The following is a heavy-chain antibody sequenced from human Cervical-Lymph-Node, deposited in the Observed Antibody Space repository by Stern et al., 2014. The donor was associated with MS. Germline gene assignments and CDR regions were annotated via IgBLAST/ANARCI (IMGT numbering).Heavy chain of an antibody. Sequence: VQLVESGGGVVQPGRSLRLSCAASGFTFSNYGMHWVRQAPGKGLEWLAVIWYDGNKKSYADSVKGRFTISRDNSKNTLYLQMDSLRAEDTAVYYCARGNWNYEGMGYWGQGTLVTVSS. CDR3: ARGNWNYEGMGY. J-gene: IGHJ4*02. CDR1: GFTFSNYG. CDR2: IWYDGNKK. V-gene: IGHV3-33*01. D-gene: IGHD1-7*01.